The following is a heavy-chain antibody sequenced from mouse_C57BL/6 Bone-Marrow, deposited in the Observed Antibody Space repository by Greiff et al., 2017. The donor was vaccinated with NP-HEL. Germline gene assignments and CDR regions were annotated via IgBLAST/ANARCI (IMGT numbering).Heavy chain of an antibody. CDR3: ARVSTMVKWFAY. CDR2: IDPSDSYT. V-gene: IGHV1-59*01. CDR1: GYTFTSYW. Sequence: QVQLQQPGAELVRPGTSVMLSCKASGYTFTSYWMHWVKQRPGQGLEWIGVIDPSDSYTNYNQKFKGKATLTVDTSSSTAYMQLSSLTSEGSAVYYGARVSTMVKWFAYWGQGTLVTVSA. D-gene: IGHD2-2*01. J-gene: IGHJ3*01.